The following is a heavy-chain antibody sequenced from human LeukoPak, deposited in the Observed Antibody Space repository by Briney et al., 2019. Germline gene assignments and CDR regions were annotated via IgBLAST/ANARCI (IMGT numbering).Heavy chain of an antibody. J-gene: IGHJ4*02. CDR3: ARVWEAVDY. D-gene: IGHD1-26*01. CDR2: MNPDSGNT. V-gene: IGHV1-8*01. CDR1: GYTFTSYD. Sequence: ASVKVSCKAAGYTFTSYDINWVRQATGQGLEWMGWMNPDSGNTGYAQKFQGRVTMTRSTSISTAYMELSSLTSEDTAVYYCARVWEAVDYWGQGTLVTVSS.